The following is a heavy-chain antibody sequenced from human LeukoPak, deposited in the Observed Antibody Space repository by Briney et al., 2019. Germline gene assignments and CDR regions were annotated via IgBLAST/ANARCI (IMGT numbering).Heavy chain of an antibody. Sequence: KPSETLSLTCAVYGGSFSGYYWSWIRQHPGKGLEWIGYIYYSGSTYYNPSLKSRVTISVDTSKNQFSLKLSSVTAADTAVYYCARAGNDFWSGPKYWFDPWGQGTLATVSS. CDR3: ARAGNDFWSGPKYWFDP. CDR2: IYYSGST. D-gene: IGHD3-3*01. J-gene: IGHJ5*02. CDR1: GGSFSGYY. V-gene: IGHV4-31*11.